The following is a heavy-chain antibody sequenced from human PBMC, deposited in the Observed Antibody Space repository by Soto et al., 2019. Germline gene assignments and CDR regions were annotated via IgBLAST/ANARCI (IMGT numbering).Heavy chain of an antibody. D-gene: IGHD3-22*01. Sequence: PGGSLRLSCAASGFTFSSYAMHRVRQAPGKGLEWVAVISYDGSNKYYADSVMDRLSISRDNSKNTLYLQMNSLRAEDTAVYYCARGGKGLLQPNWFDPWGQGNLVTVSS. J-gene: IGHJ5*02. CDR1: GFTFSSYA. V-gene: IGHV3-30-3*01. CDR3: ARGGKGLLQPNWFDP. CDR2: ISYDGSNK.